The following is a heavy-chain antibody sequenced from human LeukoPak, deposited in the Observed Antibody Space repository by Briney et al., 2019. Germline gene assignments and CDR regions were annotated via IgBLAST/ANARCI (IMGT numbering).Heavy chain of an antibody. J-gene: IGHJ4*02. CDR2: IYYSGST. Sequence: SETLSLTCTVSGGSISSSSYYWGRIHQPPGKGLEWIGSIYYSGSTYYNPSLKSRVTISIDTSKNQFSLKLSSVTAADTAVYYCARGDLRILIGYWGQGTLVTVSS. V-gene: IGHV4-39*01. CDR3: ARGDLRILIGY. CDR1: GGSISSSSYY. D-gene: IGHD3-3*01.